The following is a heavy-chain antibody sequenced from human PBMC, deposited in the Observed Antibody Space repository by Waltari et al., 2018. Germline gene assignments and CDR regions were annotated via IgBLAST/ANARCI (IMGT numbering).Heavy chain of an antibody. D-gene: IGHD4-17*01. V-gene: IGHV3-7*01. J-gene: IGHJ6*03. CDR3: ARVFVYGANSGKRPMDV. Sequence: EVQMVESGGGLVQPGGSLGLSCAASGFTFGGSWMTWVRQAPGKGLEWVANIKQDGSENYYVDSVKGRFTISRDDAKNSLYLQMNSLRNEDTAVYFCARVFVYGANSGKRPMDVWGKGTTVTVSS. CDR2: IKQDGSEN. CDR1: GFTFGGSW.